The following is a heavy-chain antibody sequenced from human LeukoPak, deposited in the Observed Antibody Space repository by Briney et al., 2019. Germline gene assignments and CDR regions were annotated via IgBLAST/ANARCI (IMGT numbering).Heavy chain of an antibody. CDR1: GGSISSGGYY. D-gene: IGHD2-2*01. Sequence: PSQTLSLTCTVSGGSISSGGYYWSWIRQHPGKGLEWLGYIYYSGSTYYNPSLKSRVTISVDTSKNQFSLKLSSVTAADTAVYYCAGHRRNRYCSSTSCLGNWFDPWGQGTLVTVSS. CDR2: IYYSGST. J-gene: IGHJ5*02. CDR3: AGHRRNRYCSSTSCLGNWFDP. V-gene: IGHV4-31*03.